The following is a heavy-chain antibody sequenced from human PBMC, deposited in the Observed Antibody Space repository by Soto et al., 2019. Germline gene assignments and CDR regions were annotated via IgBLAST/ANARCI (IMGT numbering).Heavy chain of an antibody. CDR3: AVTGAGYFEI. V-gene: IGHV3-23*01. D-gene: IGHD3-9*01. J-gene: IGHJ4*02. CDR2: ISVSGGST. Sequence: GGSLRLSCAASGFSFSSYAMSWVRQAPGKGLEWVSAISVSGGSTYYADSVKGRFTISRDNSKNTLYLQMNSLRDEDTAVYYCAVTGAGYFEIWGPGTLVNLSS. CDR1: GFSFSSYA.